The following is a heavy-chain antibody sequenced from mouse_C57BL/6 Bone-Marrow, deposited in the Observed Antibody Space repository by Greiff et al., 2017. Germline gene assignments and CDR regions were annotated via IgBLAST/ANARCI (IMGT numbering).Heavy chain of an antibody. CDR1: GYTFTSYW. D-gene: IGHD1-1*01. J-gene: IGHJ2*01. CDR2: IHPSDSDT. CDR3: AIGILITTVVARDY. V-gene: IGHV1-74*01. Sequence: QVQLQQPGAELVKPGASVKVSCKASGYTFTSYWMHWVKQRPGQGLEWIGRIHPSDSDTNYNQKFKGKATLTVDKSSSTAYMQLSSLTSEDSAVYDCAIGILITTVVARDYWGQGTTLTVSS.